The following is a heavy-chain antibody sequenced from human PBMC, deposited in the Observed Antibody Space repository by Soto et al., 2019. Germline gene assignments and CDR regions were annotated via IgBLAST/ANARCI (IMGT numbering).Heavy chain of an antibody. CDR2: TYYRSKWYN. CDR1: GDSVSSNSAA. D-gene: IGHD6-6*01. V-gene: IGHV6-1*01. CDR3: ASSSTAARQYYYYYGMDV. J-gene: IGHJ6*02. Sequence: SQTLSLTCAISGDSVSSNSAAWNWIRQSPSRGLEWLGRTYYRSKWYNDYAVSVKSRITINPDTSKNQFSLQLNSVTPEDTAVYYCASSSTAARQYYYYYGMDVWGQGTTVTVSS.